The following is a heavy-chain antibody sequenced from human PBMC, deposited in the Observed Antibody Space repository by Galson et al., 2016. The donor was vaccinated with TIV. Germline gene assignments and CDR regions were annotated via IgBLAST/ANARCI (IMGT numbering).Heavy chain of an antibody. CDR1: GDSVSGHTAA. Sequence: CAISGDSVSGHTAAWNWVRQSPSRGLEWLGRTYYTSKWNTYYAVSVKGRIIIRPDTSMNQVSLQLSSVIPDDTAVYYCSRGNWNYGMGGAMDVWGRGTTVTVSS. J-gene: IGHJ6*02. D-gene: IGHD1-7*01. CDR2: TYYTSKWNT. CDR3: SRGNWNYGMGGAMDV. V-gene: IGHV6-1*01.